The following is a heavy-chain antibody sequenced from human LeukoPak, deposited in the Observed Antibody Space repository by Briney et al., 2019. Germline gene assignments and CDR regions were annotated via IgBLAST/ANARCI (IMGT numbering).Heavy chain of an antibody. CDR3: AKWRGDYPSYYYYYVDV. D-gene: IGHD4-17*01. CDR1: GFTFDDYA. V-gene: IGHV3-43*02. CDR2: ISGDGGSI. J-gene: IGHJ6*03. Sequence: GGSLRLSCAASGFTFDDYAMHWVRQAPGKGLEWVSLISGDGGSIYYADSVKGRFTISRDNSKNSLYLQMNSLRTEDTALYYCAKWRGDYPSYYYYYVDVWGKGTTVTVSS.